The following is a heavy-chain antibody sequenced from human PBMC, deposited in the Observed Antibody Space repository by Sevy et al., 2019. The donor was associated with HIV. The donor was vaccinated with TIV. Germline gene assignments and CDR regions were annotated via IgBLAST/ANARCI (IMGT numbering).Heavy chain of an antibody. CDR1: GGSFSGYY. V-gene: IGHV4-34*01. J-gene: IGHJ5*02. CDR3: ARSPPVVVVPGAPSWFDP. D-gene: IGHD2-2*01. Sequence: SETLSLTCAVHGGSFSGYYWSWNRESPGKGLEWIGEINDSGITNYNPSSKSRVTISVDTSKKEFSLRLSSVTAADTAVYYCARSPPVVVVPGAPSWFDPWGQGTLVTVSS. CDR2: INDSGIT.